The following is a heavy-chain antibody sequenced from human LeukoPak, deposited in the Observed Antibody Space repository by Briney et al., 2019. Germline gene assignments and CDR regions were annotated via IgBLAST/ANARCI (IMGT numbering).Heavy chain of an antibody. CDR2: IYSSGGT. V-gene: IGHV3-66*01. J-gene: IGHJ4*02. CDR3: ARVRDGDYYDY. CDR1: GFTFSSYA. Sequence: PGGSLRLSCATSGFTFSSYAMSRVRQAPGKGLEWVSVIYSSGGTYYADSVKGRFTISRDNSKNTLYLQMNSLRAEDTAVYYCARVRDGDYYDYWGPGTQVTVSS. D-gene: IGHD4-17*01.